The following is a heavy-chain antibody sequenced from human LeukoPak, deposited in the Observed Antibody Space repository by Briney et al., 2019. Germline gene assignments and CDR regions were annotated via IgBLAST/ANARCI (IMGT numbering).Heavy chain of an antibody. J-gene: IGHJ4*02. CDR2: IYHSGST. Sequence: SETLSLTCAVSGYSISSGYYWGWIRQPPGKGLEWIGSIYHSGSTYYNPSLKSRVTISVDTSKNQFSLKLSSVTAADTAVYYCARQSGRIQLWLGYFDYWGQGTLVTVSS. D-gene: IGHD5-18*01. V-gene: IGHV4-38-2*01. CDR1: GYSISSGYY. CDR3: ARQSGRIQLWLGYFDY.